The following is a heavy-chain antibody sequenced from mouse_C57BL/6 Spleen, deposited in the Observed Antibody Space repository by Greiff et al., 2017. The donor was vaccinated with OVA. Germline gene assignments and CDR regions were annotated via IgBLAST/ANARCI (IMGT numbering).Heavy chain of an antibody. J-gene: IGHJ1*03. CDR2: IDPSDSYT. CDR3: ARSEGLLRYFDV. V-gene: IGHV1-50*01. Sequence: QVQLQQPGAELVKPGASVKLSCKASGYTFTSYWMQWVKQRPGQGLEWIGEIDPSDSYTNYNEKFKSKATLTVDKSSSTAYMQLSSLTSEDSAVYYCARSEGLLRYFDVWGTGTTVTVSS. CDR1: GYTFTSYW. D-gene: IGHD2-3*01.